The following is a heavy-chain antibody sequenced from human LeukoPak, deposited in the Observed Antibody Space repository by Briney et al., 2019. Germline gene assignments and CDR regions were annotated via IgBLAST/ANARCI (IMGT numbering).Heavy chain of an antibody. J-gene: IGHJ5*02. CDR2: IYYSGST. D-gene: IGHD3-16*01. CDR3: ARGSPWGWFDP. V-gene: IGHV4-59*01. CDR1: GGSISSYY. Sequence: SEXLSLTCTVSGGSISSYYWSWIRQPPGKGLEWIGYIYYSGSTNYNPSLKSRVTISVDTSKNQFSLKLSSVTAADTAVYYCARGSPWGWFDPWGQGTLVTVSS.